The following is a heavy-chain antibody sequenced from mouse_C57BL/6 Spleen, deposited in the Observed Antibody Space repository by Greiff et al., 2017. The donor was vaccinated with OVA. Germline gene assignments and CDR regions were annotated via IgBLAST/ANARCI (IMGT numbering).Heavy chain of an antibody. V-gene: IGHV1-69*01. J-gene: IGHJ4*01. D-gene: IGHD1-1*01. CDR3: ARNCGSSYGYAMDY. CDR2: IDPSDSYT. CDR1: GYTFTSYW. Sequence: VQLQQPGAELVMPGASVKLSCKASGYTFTSYWMHWVKQRPGQGLEWIGEIDPSDSYTNYNQKFKGKSTLTVDKSSSTAYMQLSSLTSEDSAVYYCARNCGSSYGYAMDYWGQGTSVTVSS.